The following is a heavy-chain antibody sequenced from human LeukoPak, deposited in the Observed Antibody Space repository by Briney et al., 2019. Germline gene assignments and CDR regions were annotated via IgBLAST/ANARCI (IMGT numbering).Heavy chain of an antibody. CDR3: ARGEVLGEYYDILTAQDYFDY. V-gene: IGHV4-39*07. D-gene: IGHD3-9*01. J-gene: IGHJ4*02. Sequence: PSETLSLTCTVSGGSISSSSYYWGWIRQPPGKGLEWIGSIYYSGSTYYNPSLKSRVTISVDTSKNQFSLKLSSVTAADTAVYYCARGEVLGEYYDILTAQDYFDYWGQGTLVTVSS. CDR2: IYYSGST. CDR1: GGSISSSSYY.